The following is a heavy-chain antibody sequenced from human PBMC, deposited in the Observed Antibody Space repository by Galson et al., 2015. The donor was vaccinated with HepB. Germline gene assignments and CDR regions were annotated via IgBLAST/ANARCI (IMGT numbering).Heavy chain of an antibody. CDR2: INPNSGDT. CDR3: ARAAYGITWYDFDQ. V-gene: IGHV1-2*06. CDR1: GYTFRDYY. D-gene: IGHD6-13*01. J-gene: IGHJ4*02. Sequence: SVKVSCKASGYTFRDYYIHWVRQAPGQGLEWMGRINPNSGDTNYAQKFQGRVTMTRDTSISTAYIELSRLRSDDTAMYYCARAAYGITWYDFDQWGQGTLVTVSS.